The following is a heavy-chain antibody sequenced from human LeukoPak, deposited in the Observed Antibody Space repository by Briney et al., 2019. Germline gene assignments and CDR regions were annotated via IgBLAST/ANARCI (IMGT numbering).Heavy chain of an antibody. Sequence: EESLKISCKGSGYSFTNYGISWVRQMPGKGLEWMGRIDPSDSYSNYGPSFQGRVTISADRSISTAYLQWRSLKASDTAMYYCARQLDYYDKRDYWGQGTLVTVAS. V-gene: IGHV5-10-1*01. J-gene: IGHJ4*02. CDR1: GYSFTNYG. CDR2: IDPSDSYS. D-gene: IGHD3-22*01. CDR3: ARQLDYYDKRDY.